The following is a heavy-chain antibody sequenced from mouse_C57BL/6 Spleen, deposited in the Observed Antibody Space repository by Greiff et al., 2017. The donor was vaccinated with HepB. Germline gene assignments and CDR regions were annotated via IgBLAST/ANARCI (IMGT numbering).Heavy chain of an antibody. CDR2: IYPGSGST. CDR3: AREYYYGSTAMDY. Sequence: QVQLKQPGAELVKPGASVKMSCKASGYTFTSYWITWVKQRPGQGLEWIGDIYPGSGSTNYNEKFKSKATLTVDTSSSTAYMQLSSLTSEDSAVYYCAREYYYGSTAMDYWGQGTSVTVSS. D-gene: IGHD1-1*01. J-gene: IGHJ4*01. V-gene: IGHV1-55*01. CDR1: GYTFTSYW.